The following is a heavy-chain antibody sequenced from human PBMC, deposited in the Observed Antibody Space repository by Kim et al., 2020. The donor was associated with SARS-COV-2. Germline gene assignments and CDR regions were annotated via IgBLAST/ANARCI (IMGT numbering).Heavy chain of an antibody. Sequence: SETLSLTCTVSGDSIGSHYWTWVRQPPGKGLEWIGYIYDRGSTNYNPYLNSRVTMSLDTFKNQFSLVLSSVTAADTALYYCAKTGAARGGFGEVVSLDPWAQGTLVTVSS. V-gene: IGHV4-59*08. D-gene: IGHD3-10*01. CDR3: AKTGAARGGFGEVVSLDP. J-gene: IGHJ5*02. CDR2: IYDRGST. CDR1: GDSIGSHY.